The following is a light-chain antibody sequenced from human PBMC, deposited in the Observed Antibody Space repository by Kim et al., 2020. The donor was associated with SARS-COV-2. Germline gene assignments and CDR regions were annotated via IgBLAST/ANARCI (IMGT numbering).Light chain of an antibody. CDR3: QSYDSSNQGV. CDR2: ADN. Sequence: KTVTISCTGSSGSLASNYVQWYQQRPGSAPTTVIYADNQRPSGVPDRFSGSIDSSSNSASLTISGLKTEDEADYYCQSYDSSNQGVFGGGTKLTVL. J-gene: IGLJ3*02. V-gene: IGLV6-57*02. CDR1: SGSLASNY.